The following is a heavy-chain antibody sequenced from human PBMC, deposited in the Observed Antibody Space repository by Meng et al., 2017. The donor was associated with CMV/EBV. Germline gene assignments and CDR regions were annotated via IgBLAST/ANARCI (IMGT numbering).Heavy chain of an antibody. Sequence: GSFSGYYWSWIRQPPGKGLEWIGEINHSGSTNYNPSLKSRVTISVDTSKNQLSLKLCSVTAADTAVYYCARGRYCSSTSCPRGYFDLWGRGTLVTVSS. CDR2: INHSGST. J-gene: IGHJ2*01. D-gene: IGHD2-2*01. CDR1: GSFSGYY. CDR3: ARGRYCSSTSCPRGYFDL. V-gene: IGHV4-34*01.